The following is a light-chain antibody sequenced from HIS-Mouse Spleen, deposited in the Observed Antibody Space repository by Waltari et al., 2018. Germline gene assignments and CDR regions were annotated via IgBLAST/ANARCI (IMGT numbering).Light chain of an antibody. CDR3: QSADSSGTYVV. Sequence: QTARITCSGDALPKQYAYWYQQKPGQAPVLVIYKDSERPSGIPERFSGSSSGTTVTLTISGVQAEDEADYYCQSADSSGTYVVFGGGTKLTVL. CDR2: KDS. V-gene: IGLV3-25*03. CDR1: ALPKQY. J-gene: IGLJ2*01.